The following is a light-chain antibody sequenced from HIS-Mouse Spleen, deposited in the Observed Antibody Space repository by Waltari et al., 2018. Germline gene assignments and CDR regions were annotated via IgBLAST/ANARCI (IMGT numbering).Light chain of an antibody. CDR1: QSVSSY. J-gene: IGKJ4*01. V-gene: IGKV3-11*01. CDR3: QQRSNWPPLLT. CDR2: DAS. Sequence: EIVLTQSPATLSLSPGDRATLSCRASQSVSSYLAWYQQKPGQAPRLLIYDASNRATGIPARFSGSGSGTDFTLTISSLEPEDFAVYYCQQRSNWPPLLTFGGGTKVEIK.